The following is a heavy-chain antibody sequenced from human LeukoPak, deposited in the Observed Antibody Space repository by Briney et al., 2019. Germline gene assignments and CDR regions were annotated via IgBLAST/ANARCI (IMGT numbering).Heavy chain of an antibody. CDR2: IWYDGSNK. CDR3: AKDGLCDFWSGYPYYYYYYYMDV. CDR1: GFTFSSYD. D-gene: IGHD3-3*01. Sequence: HPGRSLRLSCAASGFTFSSYDMHWVRQAPGKGLEWVAVIWYDGSNKYYADSVKGRFTISRDNSKNTLYLQMNSLRAEDTAVYYCAKDGLCDFWSGYPYYYYYYYMDVWGKGTTVTVSS. J-gene: IGHJ6*03. V-gene: IGHV3-33*06.